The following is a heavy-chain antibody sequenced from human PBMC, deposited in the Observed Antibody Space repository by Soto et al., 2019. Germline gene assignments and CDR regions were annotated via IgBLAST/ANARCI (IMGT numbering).Heavy chain of an antibody. V-gene: IGHV1-8*01. Sequence: GASVKVSCKASGYTFTSYDINWVRQATGQGLEWMGWMNPNSGNTGNAQKFHGRVTMTRNTSLSTAYMELSSLRSEDTAVYYCARGSRRMVRGVIIGYYFDYWGQGTLVTVSS. CDR2: MNPNSGNT. CDR1: GYTFTSYD. J-gene: IGHJ4*02. CDR3: ARGSRRMVRGVIIGYYFDY. D-gene: IGHD3-10*01.